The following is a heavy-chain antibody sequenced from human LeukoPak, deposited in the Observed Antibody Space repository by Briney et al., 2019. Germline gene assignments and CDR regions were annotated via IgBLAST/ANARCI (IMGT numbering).Heavy chain of an antibody. V-gene: IGHV4-34*01. CDR1: GGSFSRYY. CDR3: ARLTYSNNWYFRRGLDNWFDP. J-gene: IGHJ5*02. CDR2: INHSGSA. Sequence: TSETLSLTCAVYGGSFSRYYWTWIRKPPGKGLEWIGEINHSGSANYNPSLKSRVTISVDASKSQFSLRLSSVTAADTAVYYCARLTYSNNWYFRRGLDNWFDPWGQGTLVTVSS. D-gene: IGHD6-13*01.